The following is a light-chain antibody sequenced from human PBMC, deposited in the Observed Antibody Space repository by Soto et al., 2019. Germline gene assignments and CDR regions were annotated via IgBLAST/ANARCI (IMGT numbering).Light chain of an antibody. Sequence: EIVLTQSPGTRSLSPGERATLSCRASQSVSSNKLAWYQQKPGQAPRLLIYGASGRATGIPDRFSGSGSGTDFTLTISRLEPEDFAVYYCQVFDGSLWTFGQGTKVEIK. CDR2: GAS. CDR1: QSVSSNK. J-gene: IGKJ1*01. CDR3: QVFDGSLWT. V-gene: IGKV3-20*01.